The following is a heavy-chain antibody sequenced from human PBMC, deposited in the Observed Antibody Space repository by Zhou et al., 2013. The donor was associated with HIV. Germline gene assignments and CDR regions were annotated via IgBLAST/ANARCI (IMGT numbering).Heavy chain of an antibody. D-gene: IGHD2-21*02. V-gene: IGHV1-18*01. CDR3: ARWAVAVTAHNYGMDV. Sequence: QVQLVQSGAEVKKPGASVEVSCKASGYTFTDYGITWVRQAPGQGLEWMGWISPYTSNANYAQKFQGRVTMTTDTSTNTVYLELRSLRSDDTAVYYCARWAVAVTAHNYGMDVWGQGTTVTVSS. CDR2: ISPYTSNA. J-gene: IGHJ6*02. CDR1: GYTFTDYG.